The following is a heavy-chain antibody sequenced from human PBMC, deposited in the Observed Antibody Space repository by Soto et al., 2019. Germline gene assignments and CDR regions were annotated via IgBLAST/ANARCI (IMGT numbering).Heavy chain of an antibody. CDR3: AKDRSGENWFDP. J-gene: IGHJ5*02. D-gene: IGHD3-10*01. CDR1: GFTFSSYA. V-gene: IGHV3-23*01. Sequence: EVQLLESGGGLVQPGGSLRLSCAASGFTFSSYAMSWVRQAPGKGLEWVSAISGSGGSTYYADSVKGRFTLSRDNSKKTLYPQMNSLRAEVTGVYYCAKDRSGENWFDPWGQGTLVTVFS. CDR2: ISGSGGST.